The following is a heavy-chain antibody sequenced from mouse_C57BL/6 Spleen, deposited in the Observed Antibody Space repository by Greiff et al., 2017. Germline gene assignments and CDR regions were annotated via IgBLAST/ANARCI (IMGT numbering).Heavy chain of an antibody. CDR2: IYPGDGDT. CDR1: GYAFSSSW. J-gene: IGHJ2*01. D-gene: IGHD1-1*01. V-gene: IGHV1-82*01. Sequence: QVQLQQSGPELVTPGASVKISCKASGYAFSSSWMNWVQQRPGKGLEWIGRIYPGDGDTNYNGQFTGKATLTADKSSRVAYMKLSMLTSEDSAVYFCASSDYYYGCSYDWGQGTTLTVSS. CDR3: ASSDYYYGCSYD.